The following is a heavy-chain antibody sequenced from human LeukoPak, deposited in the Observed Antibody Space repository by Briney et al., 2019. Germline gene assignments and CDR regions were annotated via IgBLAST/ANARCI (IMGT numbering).Heavy chain of an antibody. CDR3: ASSIQLWLIY. J-gene: IGHJ4*02. CDR1: GASISSYY. Sequence: MPSETLSLTCVVSGASISSYYWSWIRQPPGKGLEWIGYIYYSGSTNYNPSLKSRVTISVDTSKNQFSLKLSSVTAADTAVYYCASSIQLWLIYWGQGTLVTVSS. V-gene: IGHV4-59*01. CDR2: IYYSGST. D-gene: IGHD5-18*01.